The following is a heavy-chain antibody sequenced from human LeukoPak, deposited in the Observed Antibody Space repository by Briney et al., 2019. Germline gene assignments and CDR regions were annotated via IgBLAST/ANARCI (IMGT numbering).Heavy chain of an antibody. J-gene: IGHJ5*02. V-gene: IGHV3-30*02. CDR3: AKDRVDYGDYGWFDP. D-gene: IGHD4-17*01. CDR2: IRYDGSNK. Sequence: GGSLRLSCAASGFTFSSYGMHWVRQAPGKGLEWVAFIRYDGSNKYYADSVKGRFTISRDNSKNTLYLQMNSLRAEDTAVYYCAKDRVDYGDYGWFDPWGQGTLVTVSS. CDR1: GFTFSSYG.